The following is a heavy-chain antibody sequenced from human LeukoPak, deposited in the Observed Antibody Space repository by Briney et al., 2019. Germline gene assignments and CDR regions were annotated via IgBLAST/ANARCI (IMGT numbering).Heavy chain of an antibody. Sequence: GGSLRLSCAASGFTFSSYWMHWVRQAPGKGLVWVSRINSDGSSTSYADSVKGRFTISRDNAKNTLYLQMNSLRAEDTAVYYCARDENNWNYPPNFDYWGQGTLVTVSS. V-gene: IGHV3-74*01. CDR3: ARDENNWNYPPNFDY. CDR2: INSDGSST. D-gene: IGHD1-7*01. CDR1: GFTFSSYW. J-gene: IGHJ4*02.